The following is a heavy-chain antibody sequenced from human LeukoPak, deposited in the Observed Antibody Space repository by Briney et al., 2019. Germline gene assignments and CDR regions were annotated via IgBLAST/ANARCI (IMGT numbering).Heavy chain of an antibody. CDR1: GGSFSGYY. J-gene: IGHJ6*03. CDR2: INHSGST. CDR3: ARRRPYCSGGSCYSGTIYYYYYYYMDV. Sequence: SETLSLTCAVYGGSFSGYYWSWIRQPPGKGLEWIGEINHSGSTNYNPSLKSRVTISVDTSKNQFSLKLSSVTAADTAVYYCARRRPYCSGGSCYSGTIYYYYYYYMDVWGKGTTVTVSS. V-gene: IGHV4-34*01. D-gene: IGHD2-15*01.